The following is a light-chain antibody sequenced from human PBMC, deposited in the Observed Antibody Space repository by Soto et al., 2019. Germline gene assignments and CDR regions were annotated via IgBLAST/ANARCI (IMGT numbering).Light chain of an antibody. V-gene: IGLV1-51*02. CDR1: SSNIGSND. Sequence: QSVLTQPPSVSAAPGQKVTISCSGNSSNIGSNDVSWYQQLPGKAPKLLIYENSQRPSGIPDRFSGSKSGTSATLGITGLQTGDEADYYCGTWDSSLIVLFGTGTKVTVL. CDR2: ENS. CDR3: GTWDSSLIVL. J-gene: IGLJ1*01.